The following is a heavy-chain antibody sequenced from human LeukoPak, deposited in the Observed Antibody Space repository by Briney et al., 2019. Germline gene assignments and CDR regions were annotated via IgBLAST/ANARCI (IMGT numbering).Heavy chain of an antibody. J-gene: IGHJ4*02. D-gene: IGHD2-8*02. Sequence: GGSLRLSCAASGFPFTSGFTFSDHYMSWIRPAPGTGLEWVSYISSTSTYTNYADSVKGRFTISRDNANNSVYLQMNSLRADDTAIYYCARGGTGAFDYWGQGTLVTVSS. CDR3: ARGGTGAFDY. CDR2: ISSTSTYT. V-gene: IGHV3-11*06. CDR1: GFPFTSGFTFSDHY.